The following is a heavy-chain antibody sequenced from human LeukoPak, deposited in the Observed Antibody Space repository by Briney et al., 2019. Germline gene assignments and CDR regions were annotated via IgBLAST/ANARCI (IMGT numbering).Heavy chain of an antibody. CDR3: ARGVYAIIDAFDI. CDR2: INHSGST. D-gene: IGHD2-8*01. V-gene: IGHV4-34*01. CDR1: GGSFSGYY. Sequence: PSETLSLTCAVYGGSFSGYYWSLIRQPPGKGLEWIGEINHSGSTNYNPSLKSRVTISVDTSKNQFSLKLSSVTAADTAVYYCARGVYAIIDAFDIWGQGTMVTVSS. J-gene: IGHJ3*02.